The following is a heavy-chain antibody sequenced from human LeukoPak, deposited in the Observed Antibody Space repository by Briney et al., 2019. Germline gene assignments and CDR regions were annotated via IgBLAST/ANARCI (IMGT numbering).Heavy chain of an antibody. CDR1: GGSISSSSYY. CDR3: ARRGGSGRSFDY. Sequence: SETLSLTCTVSGGSISSSSYYWGWIRQPPGKGLEWIGSIYSSGSTYYNPSLKSRVTISVDTSENQFSLNLSSVPASDTAVYYCARRGGSGRSFDYWGQGILVTVSS. D-gene: IGHD3-10*01. CDR2: IYSSGST. J-gene: IGHJ4*02. V-gene: IGHV4-39*01.